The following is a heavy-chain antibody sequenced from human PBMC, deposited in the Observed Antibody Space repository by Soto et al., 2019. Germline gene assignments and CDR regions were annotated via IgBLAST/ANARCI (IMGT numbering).Heavy chain of an antibody. J-gene: IGHJ3*02. V-gene: IGHV3-23*01. Sequence: EVQLLESGGGLVQPGGSLRLSCAASGFTFSSYAMTWVRQAPGKGLEWVTGISGSGGSTYYADSVKGRFTISRDTSKSTLYRQMKSLRAEDTAVDYCAKRDTSSWPRGAFDIWGQGTMISVSS. CDR2: ISGSGGST. CDR1: GFTFSSYA. D-gene: IGHD6-13*01. CDR3: AKRDTSSWPRGAFDI.